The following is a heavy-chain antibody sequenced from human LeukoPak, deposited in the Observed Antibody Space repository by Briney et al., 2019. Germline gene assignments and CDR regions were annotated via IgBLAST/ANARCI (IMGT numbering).Heavy chain of an antibody. J-gene: IGHJ4*02. CDR2: IIGSGGST. Sequence: GGALRLSCAASGFTFSSYAMSWGPQAPGEGLEWVSAIIGSGGSTYYADSVKGRFTISRDNSKNTLYLQMNTLRAEDTAVYYCAKSRITMVVVVVPTSLDSWGQGNLVTVSS. CDR3: AKSRITMVVVVVPTSLDS. D-gene: IGHD3-22*01. CDR1: GFTFSSYA. V-gene: IGHV3-23*01.